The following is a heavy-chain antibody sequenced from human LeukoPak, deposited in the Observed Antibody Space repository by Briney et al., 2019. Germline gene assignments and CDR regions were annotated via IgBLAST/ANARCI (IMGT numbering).Heavy chain of an antibody. CDR3: ARGVRYYYDSSGKSPHDAFDI. D-gene: IGHD3-22*01. CDR2: INPTSGNT. CDR1: GYTFTFYA. V-gene: IGHV1-8*01. Sequence: GASVKVSCKASGYTFTFYAINWVRQATGQGLDWVGWINPTSGNTGYAQTFQGRVTMTRNTSISTAYMELSSLRSEDTAVYYCARGVRYYYDSSGKSPHDAFDIWGQGTMVTVSS. J-gene: IGHJ3*02.